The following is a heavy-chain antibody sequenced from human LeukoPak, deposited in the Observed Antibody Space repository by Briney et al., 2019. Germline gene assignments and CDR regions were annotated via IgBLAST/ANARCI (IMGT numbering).Heavy chain of an antibody. J-gene: IGHJ4*02. D-gene: IGHD5/OR15-5a*01. V-gene: IGHV1-2*02. CDR3: VRDLRTRMSTLYQIDY. Sequence: ASARVSCKASGYTFTDYHVHWVRQAPGQELEWMGWIDPNNDDTNSAQKFRGRVTMTKDTSISTVYMELTRLTSDDTAVYYCVRDLRTRMSTLYQIDYWGQGILVTVSS. CDR2: IDPNNDDT. CDR1: GYTFTDYH.